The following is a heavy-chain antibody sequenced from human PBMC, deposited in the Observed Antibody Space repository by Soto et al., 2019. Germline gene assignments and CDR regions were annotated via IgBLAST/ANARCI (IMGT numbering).Heavy chain of an antibody. CDR1: GFTFSSYA. CDR2: ISGSGGST. D-gene: IGHD1-26*01. CDR3: AKRGSGSDYVD. J-gene: IGHJ4*02. Sequence: EVQLLESGGGLVQPGGSLRLSCAASGFTFSSYAMSWVRQAPGKGLERVSVISGSGGSTYYADSVKGRFTISRDNSTHTLYLQMNSLRAEDTAVYYCAKRGSGSDYVDWGQGTLVTVSS. V-gene: IGHV3-23*01.